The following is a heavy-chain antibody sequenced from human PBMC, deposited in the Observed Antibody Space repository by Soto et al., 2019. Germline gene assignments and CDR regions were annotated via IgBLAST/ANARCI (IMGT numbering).Heavy chain of an antibody. CDR2: ISAYNGNT. J-gene: IGHJ4*02. CDR3: ATQFTVTKPATFDY. V-gene: IGHV1-18*01. CDR1: GYTFTSYG. D-gene: IGHD4-4*01. Sequence: AASVKVSCKASGYTFTSYGISWVRQAPGQGLEWMGWISAYNGNTNYAQKLQGRVTMTTDTSTSTAYMELRSLRSDDTAVYYCATQFTVTKPATFDYSGQGTLVTVSS.